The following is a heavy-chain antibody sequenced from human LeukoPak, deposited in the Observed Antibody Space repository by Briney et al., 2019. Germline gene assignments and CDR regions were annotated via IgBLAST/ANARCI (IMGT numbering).Heavy chain of an antibody. V-gene: IGHV3-7*01. J-gene: IGHJ1*01. D-gene: IGHD1-1*01. CDR2: IKEDGSEK. Sequence: GGSLRLSCAASGFSFSSYWMSWVRQAPGKGPEWVANIKEDGSEKYYVDSVKGRFTISRDNANNSLYLQMNSLRAEDTAVYYCATGDWNVGVSPWGQGTLVTVSS. CDR1: GFSFSSYW. CDR3: ATGDWNVGVSP.